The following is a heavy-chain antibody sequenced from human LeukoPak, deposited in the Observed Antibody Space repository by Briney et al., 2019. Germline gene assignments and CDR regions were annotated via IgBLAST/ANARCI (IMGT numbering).Heavy chain of an antibody. V-gene: IGHV1-18*03. CDR2: ISAYNGNT. J-gene: IGHJ4*02. D-gene: IGHD2-2*01. Sequence: ASVKVSCKASGYTFTSYGISWVRQAPGQGLEWMGWISAYNGNTNYAQKLQGRVTMTTDTSTSTAYMELRSLRSDDMAVYYCARAVWCSSTSCYGSRLGKGGLDYWGQGTLVTVSS. CDR1: GYTFTSYG. CDR3: ARAVWCSSTSCYGSRLGKGGLDY.